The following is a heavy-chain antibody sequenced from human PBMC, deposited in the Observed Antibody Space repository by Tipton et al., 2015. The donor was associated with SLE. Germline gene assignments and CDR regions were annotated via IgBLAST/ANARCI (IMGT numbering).Heavy chain of an antibody. CDR1: GGSISSYY. D-gene: IGHD3-3*01. J-gene: IGHJ6*03. CDR2: IYYSGST. Sequence: TLSLTCTVSGGSISSYYWSWIRQPPGKGLEWIGYIYYSGSTNYNPSLKSRVTISVDTSKNQFSLKLSSVTAADTAVYYCARDSQTYYDFWSGYYTNYYYYMDVRGKGTTVTVSS. V-gene: IGHV4-59*01. CDR3: ARDSQTYYDFWSGYYTNYYYYMDV.